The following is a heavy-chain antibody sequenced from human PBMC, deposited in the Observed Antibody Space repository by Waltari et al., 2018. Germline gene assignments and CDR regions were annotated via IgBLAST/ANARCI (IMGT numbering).Heavy chain of an antibody. CDR1: GFTFSSYA. D-gene: IGHD3-3*01. Sequence: EVQLVESGGGLVQPGGSLRLSCAASGFTFSSYAMSWVRQAQGKGLEWVSAISGSGGSTYYADSVKGRFTISRDKSKNTLYLQMNSLRAEDTAVYYCAKDRVSTYYDFWSGWGDGMDVWGQGTTVTVSS. CDR3: AKDRVSTYYDFWSGWGDGMDV. J-gene: IGHJ6*02. CDR2: ISGSGGST. V-gene: IGHV3-23*04.